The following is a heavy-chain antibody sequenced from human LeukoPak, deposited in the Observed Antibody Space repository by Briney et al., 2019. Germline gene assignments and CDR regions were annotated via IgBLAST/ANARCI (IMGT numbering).Heavy chain of an antibody. CDR1: GYTFTSYY. V-gene: IGHV1-46*01. Sequence: ASVKVSCKASGYTFTSYYMHWVRQAPGQGLEWMGIINPSGGSTSYAQKFQGRVTMTRDTSTSTVYMELSRLRSEDTAVYYCARDRAPTLADSNYYYYGMDVWGQGTTVTVSS. D-gene: IGHD6-13*01. CDR2: INPSGGST. CDR3: ARDRAPTLADSNYYYYGMDV. J-gene: IGHJ6*02.